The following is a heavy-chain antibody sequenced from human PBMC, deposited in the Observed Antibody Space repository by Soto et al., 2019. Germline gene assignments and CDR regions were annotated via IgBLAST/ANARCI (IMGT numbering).Heavy chain of an antibody. J-gene: IGHJ5*01. V-gene: IGHV1-2*02. CDR2: INPNNGDT. Sequence: QVQLVQSGAEVKKPGASVKVSCKASVFSVDTTYCIHWVRRAPGQGLEWMGSINPNNGDTNYAQELQGRVTMTRDTSISTAYMEVSSLTSDYTAVYYCESPRSGTSPEVGSWGNGTVVTVSS. D-gene: IGHD2-15*01. CDR3: ESPRSGTSPEVGS. CDR1: VFSVDTTYC.